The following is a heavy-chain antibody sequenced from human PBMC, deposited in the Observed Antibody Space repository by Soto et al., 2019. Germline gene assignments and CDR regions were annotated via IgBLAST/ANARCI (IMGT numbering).Heavy chain of an antibody. CDR2: ISSSSSTI. Sequence: PGGSLRLSCAASGFTFSSYSMNWVRQAPGKGLEWVSYISSSSSTIYYADSVKGRFTISRDNAKNSLYLQMNSLRAEDTAVYYCARVEAARSYYYYMDVWGKGTTVTVSS. D-gene: IGHD6-6*01. V-gene: IGHV3-48*01. CDR3: ARVEAARSYYYYMDV. J-gene: IGHJ6*03. CDR1: GFTFSSYS.